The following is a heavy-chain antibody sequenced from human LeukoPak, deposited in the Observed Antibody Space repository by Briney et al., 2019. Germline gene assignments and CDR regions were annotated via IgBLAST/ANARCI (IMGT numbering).Heavy chain of an antibody. CDR3: ATQVQHRRDY. CDR1: GFTFSSYA. Sequence: TGGSLRLSCAASGFTFSSYAMSWVRQAPGRGLEWVSAISGSGGSTYYADSVKGRFTISRDNSKNTLYLQMNSLRAEDTAVYYCATQVQHRRDYWGQGTLVTVSS. CDR2: ISGSGGST. J-gene: IGHJ4*02. D-gene: IGHD5-18*01. V-gene: IGHV3-23*01.